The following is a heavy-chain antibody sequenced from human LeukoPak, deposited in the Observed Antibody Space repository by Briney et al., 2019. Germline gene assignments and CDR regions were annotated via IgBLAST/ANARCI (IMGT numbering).Heavy chain of an antibody. Sequence: SETLSLICTVSGDSISNSYWSWIRQSPGKGLEWIGYLSYSGNTDYNPSLRSRVTISVDTSKNQFSLKLRSVTAADTALYYCARASYGSGWTGYFAWWGQETLVTVSS. CDR1: GDSISNSY. D-gene: IGHD6-19*01. V-gene: IGHV4-59*08. CDR3: ARASYGSGWTGYFAW. CDR2: LSYSGNT. J-gene: IGHJ4*02.